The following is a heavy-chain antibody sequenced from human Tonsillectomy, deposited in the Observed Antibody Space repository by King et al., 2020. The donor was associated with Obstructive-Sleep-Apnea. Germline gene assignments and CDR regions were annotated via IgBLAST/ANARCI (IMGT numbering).Heavy chain of an antibody. D-gene: IGHD5-24*01. CDR2: IYHSGSP. J-gene: IGHJ4*02. Sequence: QLQESGPGLVKTSETLSLTCTVSGYSISSGVYWGWIRQPPWKGLEWIGIIYHSGSPHYNPSLGSRVTISVDTSKNPFSLQLRSVTAADTAVYYCARADGYNFGQHSYFDYWGQGTLVTVSS. CDR3: ARADGYNFGQHSYFDY. CDR1: GYSISSGVY. V-gene: IGHV4-38-2*02.